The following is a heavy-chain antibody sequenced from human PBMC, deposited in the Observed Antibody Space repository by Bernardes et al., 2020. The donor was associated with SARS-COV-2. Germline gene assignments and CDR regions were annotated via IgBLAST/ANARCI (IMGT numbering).Heavy chain of an antibody. CDR3: ARDKGLWDWLLHAFDM. D-gene: IGHD3-9*01. V-gene: IGHV3-7*03. CDR2: IMPAGSAQ. CDR1: GFVSSAYG. Sequence: GGSLRLSCATSGFVSSAYGMNWARQAPGKGLEWVALIMPAGSAQFYSVSVRGRFTISRDNAKNSLFPHMDSLGAEDAAVYYCARDKGLWDWLLHAFDMWGQGTLVTVSS. J-gene: IGHJ3*02.